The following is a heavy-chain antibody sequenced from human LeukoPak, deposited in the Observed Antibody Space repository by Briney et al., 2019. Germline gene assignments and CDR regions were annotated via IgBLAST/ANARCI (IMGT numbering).Heavy chain of an antibody. CDR2: IWYDGSNK. D-gene: IGHD3-10*01. Sequence: GGSLRLSCAASGFTFSSYGMHWVRQAPGKGLEWVAVIWYDGSNKYYADSVKGRFTISSDNSKNTLYLQMNSLRAEDTAVYYCAKEVTMVRGVIDYWGQGTLVTVSS. CDR3: AKEVTMVRGVIDY. J-gene: IGHJ4*02. CDR1: GFTFSSYG. V-gene: IGHV3-33*06.